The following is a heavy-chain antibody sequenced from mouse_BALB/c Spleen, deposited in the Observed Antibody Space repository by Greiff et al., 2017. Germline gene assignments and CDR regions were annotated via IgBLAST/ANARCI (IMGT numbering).Heavy chain of an antibody. J-gene: IGHJ2*01. V-gene: IGHV1-80*01. CDR1: GYAFSSYW. CDR3: ARSYYNDSSTVDY. CDR2: IYPGDGDT. Sequence: VQLQQSGAELVRPGSSVKISCKASGYAFSSYWMNWVKQRPGQGLEWIGQIYPGDGDTNYNGKFKGKATLTADKSSSTAYMQLSSLTSEDSAVYFCARSYYNDSSTVDYWGQGTTLTVSS. D-gene: IGHD1-1*01.